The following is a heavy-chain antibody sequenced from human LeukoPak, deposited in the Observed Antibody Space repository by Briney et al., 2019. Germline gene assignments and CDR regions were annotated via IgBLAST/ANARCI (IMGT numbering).Heavy chain of an antibody. J-gene: IGHJ4*02. D-gene: IGHD1-26*01. CDR1: GFTFSSYS. CDR3: ARVPPLVGAPDY. V-gene: IGHV3-21*04. Sequence: GGSLRLSCAASGFTFSSYSMNWVRQAPGKGLEWVSSISSSSSYIYYAGSVKGRFTISRDNAKNSLYLQMNSLRAEDTALYHCARVPPLVGAPDYWGQGTLVTVSS. CDR2: ISSSSSYI.